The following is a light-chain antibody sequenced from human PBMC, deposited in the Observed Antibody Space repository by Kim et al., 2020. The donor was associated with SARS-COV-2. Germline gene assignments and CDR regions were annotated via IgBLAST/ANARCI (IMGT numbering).Light chain of an antibody. V-gene: IGKV3-11*01. CDR3: KKRSNWPPVT. Sequence: EIVLTQSPATLSLSPGERATLSCRASQSVSSYLAWYQQKPGQAPRLLIYDASNRATGIPARFSGSGSGTDFTLTISSLEPEDFAVYYCKKRSNWPPVTFGGGTKVDIK. CDR1: QSVSSY. CDR2: DAS. J-gene: IGKJ4*01.